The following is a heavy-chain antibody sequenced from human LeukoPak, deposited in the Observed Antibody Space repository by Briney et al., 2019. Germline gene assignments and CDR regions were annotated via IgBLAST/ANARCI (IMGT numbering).Heavy chain of an antibody. J-gene: IGHJ2*01. CDR3: ARRALDNWYFDV. CDR2: INYSGST. Sequence: NPSETLSLTCTVSGDSISSYFWSWMRQPPGKGLEWIAYINYSGSTNSNPSLKSRVTISVDTSKDEFSLRLGSVTAADTAVYYCARRALDNWYFDVWGRGTLVNVSS. CDR1: GDSISSYF. V-gene: IGHV4-59*08. D-gene: IGHD4/OR15-4a*01.